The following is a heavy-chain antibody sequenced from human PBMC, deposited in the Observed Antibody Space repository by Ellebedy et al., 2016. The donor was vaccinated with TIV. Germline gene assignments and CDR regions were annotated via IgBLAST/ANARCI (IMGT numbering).Heavy chain of an antibody. Sequence: AASVKVSCKASGYTFTGYYMHWVRQAPGQGLEWMGWINPNSGGTNYAQKFQGRVTMTRDTSISTAYMELSRLRSDDTAVYYCARGEQLVDYYYYGMDVWGQGTTVTVSS. D-gene: IGHD6-6*01. CDR2: INPNSGGT. CDR3: ARGEQLVDYYYYGMDV. CDR1: GYTFTGYY. J-gene: IGHJ6*02. V-gene: IGHV1-2*02.